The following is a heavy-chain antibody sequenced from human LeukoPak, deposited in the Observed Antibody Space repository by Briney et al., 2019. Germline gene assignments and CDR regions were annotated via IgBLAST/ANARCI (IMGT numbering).Heavy chain of an antibody. CDR3: ARQRDAYSNDRPFDF. CDR2: IYYSGTT. Sequence: PSETLSLTCTVSGGSISSYYWSWIRQPPGKGLEWIGYIYYSGTTNYNPSLKGRVTISSDTSKNQFSLMLSSVTAADTAVYYCARQRDAYSNDRPFDFWGQGTLVTVSS. CDR1: GGSISSYY. V-gene: IGHV4-59*08. D-gene: IGHD4-11*01. J-gene: IGHJ4*02.